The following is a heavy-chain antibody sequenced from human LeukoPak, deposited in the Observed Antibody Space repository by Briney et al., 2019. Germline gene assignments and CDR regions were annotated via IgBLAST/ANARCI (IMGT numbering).Heavy chain of an antibody. J-gene: IGHJ4*02. Sequence: GGSLRLSCAASGFAFSSYAMSWVRQAPGKGLEWVSSISSDGVNTYSADSVKGRFTISRDNSKKTLYLQMYSLRVEDTAVYYCARGQDTAIWLWDFWGQGTLVTVSS. CDR1: GFAFSSYA. D-gene: IGHD5-18*01. CDR3: ARGQDTAIWLWDF. V-gene: IGHV3-23*01. CDR2: ISSDGVNT.